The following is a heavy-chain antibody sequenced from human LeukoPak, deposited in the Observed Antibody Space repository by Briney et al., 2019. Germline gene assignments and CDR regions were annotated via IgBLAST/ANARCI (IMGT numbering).Heavy chain of an antibody. CDR3: ARDGTGVYNLVQY. J-gene: IGHJ4*02. CDR2: INPNSGGT. Sequence: EASVKVSCKASGYTFTGYYMHWVRQAPGQGLEWMGWINPNSGGTNYAQKFQGGVTMTRDTSISAVYMELSRLRSDDTAVYYCARDGTGVYNLVQYWGQGTLVTVSS. CDR1: GYTFTGYY. D-gene: IGHD5-24*01. V-gene: IGHV1-2*02.